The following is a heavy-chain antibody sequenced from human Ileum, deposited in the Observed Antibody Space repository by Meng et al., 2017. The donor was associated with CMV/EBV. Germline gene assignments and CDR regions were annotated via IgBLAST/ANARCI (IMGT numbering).Heavy chain of an antibody. CDR2: MRNDGSYK. CDR1: GFTFVSYG. Sequence: QSQLMEFGGGVVHPGASLRISCAASGFTFVSYGMHWVRQAPVKGLEWVAFMRNDGSYKYYANSVKGRFTISRDSFRNTLYLQMNSLRPEDSGLYYCSMKYYESSPFDPWGQGTLVTVSS. CDR3: SMKYYESSPFDP. D-gene: IGHD3-22*01. J-gene: IGHJ5*02. V-gene: IGHV3-30*02.